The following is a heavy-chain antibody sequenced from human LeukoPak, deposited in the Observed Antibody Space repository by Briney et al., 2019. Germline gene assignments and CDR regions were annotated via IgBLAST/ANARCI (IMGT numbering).Heavy chain of an antibody. Sequence: GGSLRLSCAASGFTFRSYSMNWVRQSPGKGLERVSSSSSSSSYIYYADSVKGRFTISRDNAKNSLYLQMNSLRAADTAVYYCARDGCSSTSCYSAGDYWGQGTLVTVSS. D-gene: IGHD2-2*01. CDR1: GFTFRSYS. J-gene: IGHJ4*02. CDR2: SSSSSSYI. V-gene: IGHV3-21*01. CDR3: ARDGCSSTSCYSAGDY.